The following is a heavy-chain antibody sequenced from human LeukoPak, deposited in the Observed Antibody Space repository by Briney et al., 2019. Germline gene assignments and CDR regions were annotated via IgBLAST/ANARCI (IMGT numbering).Heavy chain of an antibody. J-gene: IGHJ4*02. V-gene: IGHV4-59*01. D-gene: IGHD5-12*01. CDR3: ARSRAYDYHFDN. CDR2: IFYSGST. CDR1: GVSISSYY. Sequence: SSETLSLTCTVSGVSISSYYWSWIRQSPGKGLEWIGYIFYSGSTNYNPSLKSRVTISVDTPKNQFSLKLTSVTAADTAVYYCARSRAYDYHFDNWGQGTLVTVSS.